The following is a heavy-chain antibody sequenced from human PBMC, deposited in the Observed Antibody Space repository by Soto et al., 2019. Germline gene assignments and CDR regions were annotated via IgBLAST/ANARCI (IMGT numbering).Heavy chain of an antibody. V-gene: IGHV4-39*01. CDR3: ASGGEGSIAVAG. D-gene: IGHD6-19*01. CDR1: GGSISSSNYY. Sequence: PSETRSLTCTLSGGSISSSNYYWGWIRQPPVKGLEWIGAIYYTGRTYYKPSLKSRVTISVDTSKNQFSLRLNSVTAADAAVYYCASGGEGSIAVAGWGQGTLVTVSS. J-gene: IGHJ4*02. CDR2: IYYTGRT.